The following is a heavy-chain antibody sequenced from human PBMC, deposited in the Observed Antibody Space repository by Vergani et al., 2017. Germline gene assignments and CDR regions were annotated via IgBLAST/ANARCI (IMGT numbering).Heavy chain of an antibody. D-gene: IGHD6-6*01. CDR2: IIPILGIA. V-gene: IGHV1-69*02. CDR1: GGTFSSYT. J-gene: IGHJ6*02. CDR3: ARVEYSSSSDYYYGMDV. Sequence: QVQLVQSGAEVKKPGSPVKVSCKASGGTFSSYTISWVRQAPGQGLEWMGRIIPILGIANYAQKFQGRVTITADKSTSTAYMELSSLRSEDTAVYYCARVEYSSSSDYYYGMDVWGQGTTVTVSS.